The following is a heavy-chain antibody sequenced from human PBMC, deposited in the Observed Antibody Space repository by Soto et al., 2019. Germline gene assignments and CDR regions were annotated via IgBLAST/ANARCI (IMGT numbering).Heavy chain of an antibody. CDR2: IYYSGST. J-gene: IGHJ5*02. D-gene: IGHD3-10*01. CDR1: GGSISSSSYY. CDR3: ARAGGSWFEP. V-gene: IGHV4-39*01. Sequence: PSETLSLTCTVSGGSISSSSYYWGWIRQPPGKGLEWIGSIYYSGSTYYNPSLKSRVTISVDTSKNQFSLKLSSVTAADTAVYYCARAGGSWFEPWGQGTLVTVSS.